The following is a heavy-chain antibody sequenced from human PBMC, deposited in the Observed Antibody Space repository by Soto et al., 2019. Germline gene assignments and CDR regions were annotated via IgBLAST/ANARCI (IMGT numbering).Heavy chain of an antibody. CDR3: ARRLGWYAIDY. CDR1: GVSIGSNYY. CDR2: MSHIGSV. Sequence: QVLLQESGPGLVQPSGTLSLSCVVSGVSIGSNYYWGWVRQPLGKGLEWLGDMSHIGSVNYNPSPTSRVPISMDQSQNQFSLKLNSVPAADTAVSYCARRLGWYAIDYWGQGTLVIVSS. V-gene: IGHV4-4*02. D-gene: IGHD6-19*01. J-gene: IGHJ4*02.